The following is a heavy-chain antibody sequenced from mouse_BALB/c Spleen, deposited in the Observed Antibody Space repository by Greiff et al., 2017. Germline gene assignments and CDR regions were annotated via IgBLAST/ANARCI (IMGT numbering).Heavy chain of an antibody. CDR2: ISTYNGNT. V-gene: IGHV1-67*01. CDR1: GYTFTDYA. CDR3: ARDYDYSYYAMDY. Sequence: VMLVESGPEVVRPGVSVKISCKGSGYTFTDYAMHWVQQSHAKSLEWIGVISTYNGNTNYNQKFKGKATMTVDKSSSTAYMELARLTSEDSAICYCARDYDYSYYAMDYWGQGTSVTVSS. D-gene: IGHD2-4*01. J-gene: IGHJ4*01.